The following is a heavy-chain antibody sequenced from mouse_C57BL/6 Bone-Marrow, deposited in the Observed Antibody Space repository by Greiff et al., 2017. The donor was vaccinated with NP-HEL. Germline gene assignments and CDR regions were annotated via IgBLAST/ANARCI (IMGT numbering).Heavy chain of an antibody. J-gene: IGHJ1*03. V-gene: IGHV1-26*01. CDR3: ARLYYYGSSSYWYFDV. Sequence: VQLQQSGPELVKPGASVKISCKASGYTFTDYYMNWVKQSHGKSLEWIGDINPNNGGTSYNQKFKGKATLTVDKSSSTAYMELRSLTSEDSAVYYCARLYYYGSSSYWYFDVWGTGTTVTVSS. CDR1: GYTFTDYY. CDR2: INPNNGGT. D-gene: IGHD1-1*01.